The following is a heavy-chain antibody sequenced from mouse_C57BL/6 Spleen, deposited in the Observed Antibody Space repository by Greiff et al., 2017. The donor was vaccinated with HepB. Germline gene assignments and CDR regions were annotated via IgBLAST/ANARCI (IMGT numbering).Heavy chain of an antibody. D-gene: IGHD2-3*01. V-gene: IGHV1-82*01. CDR1: GYAFSSSW. J-gene: IGHJ2*01. CDR3: ARAYDGLYFDY. CDR2: IYPGDGDT. Sequence: VQLQQSGPELVKPGASVKISCKASGYAFSSSWMNWVKQRPGKGLEWIGRIYPGDGDTNYNGKFKGKATLTADKSSSTAYMQLSSLTSEDSAVYCCARAYDGLYFDYWGQGTTLTVSS.